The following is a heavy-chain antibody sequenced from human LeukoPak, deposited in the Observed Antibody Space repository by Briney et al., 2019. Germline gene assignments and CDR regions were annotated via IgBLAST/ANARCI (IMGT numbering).Heavy chain of an antibody. CDR3: ARYYYDRAVGPFDY. CDR2: IYPDDSDI. CDR1: GYTFTNYW. D-gene: IGHD3-22*01. V-gene: IGHV5-51*01. J-gene: IGHJ4*02. Sequence: ESLKISCKGSGYTFTNYWIGWVRQMPGKGLEWMGIIYPDDSDIRYSPSFQGQVTISADKSITTAYLQWSSLKASDTAMYYCARYYYDRAVGPFDYWGQGSLVTVSA.